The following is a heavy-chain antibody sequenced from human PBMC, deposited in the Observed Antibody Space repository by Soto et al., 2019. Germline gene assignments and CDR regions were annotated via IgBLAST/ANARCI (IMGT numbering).Heavy chain of an antibody. Sequence: GWSLRLSCASSVFTFISYAMSWVRQAPGKGLEWVSSISASGGGTYYADSVKGRFTISRDNSKNTLYLQVHSLRAEDTALYHCAKISGSSDTVNWGQGTLVTVSS. V-gene: IGHV3-23*01. CDR3: AKISGSSDTVN. J-gene: IGHJ4*02. CDR1: VFTFISYA. CDR2: ISASGGGT. D-gene: IGHD6-6*01.